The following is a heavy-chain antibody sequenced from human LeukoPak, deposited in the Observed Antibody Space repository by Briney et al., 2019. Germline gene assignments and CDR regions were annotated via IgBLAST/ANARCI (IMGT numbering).Heavy chain of an antibody. CDR1: GFTFSGAS. J-gene: IGHJ4*02. D-gene: IGHD6-13*01. CDR3: TAPDTIAAAGTTVGY. CDR2: IKSKTDGGAT. Sequence: GGSLRLSRAASGFTFSGASMSWVRQAPGKGLGWVGRIKSKTDGGATDYAAPGKGRFTISRDDSKNTLYLQMNSLKTEDTAVYYCTAPDTIAAAGTTVGYWGQGALVTVSS. V-gene: IGHV3-15*01.